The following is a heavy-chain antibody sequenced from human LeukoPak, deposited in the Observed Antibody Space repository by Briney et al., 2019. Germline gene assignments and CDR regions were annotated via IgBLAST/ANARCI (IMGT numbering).Heavy chain of an antibody. J-gene: IGHJ4*02. CDR3: AKDSQITMVRGVPDY. CDR2: IRYDGSNK. V-gene: IGHV3-30*02. CDR1: GFTFSSYG. D-gene: IGHD3-10*01. Sequence: SGGSLRLSCAASGFTFSSYGMHWVRQAPGKGLEWVAFIRYDGSNKYYADSVKGRFTISRDNSKNTLYLQMNSLRAEDTAVYYCAKDSQITMVRGVPDYWGQGTLVTVSS.